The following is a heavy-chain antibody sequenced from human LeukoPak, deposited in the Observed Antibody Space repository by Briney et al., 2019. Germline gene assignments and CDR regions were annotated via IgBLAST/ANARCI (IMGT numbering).Heavy chain of an antibody. CDR2: INPSGGST. D-gene: IGHD6-19*01. V-gene: IGHV1-46*01. CDR1: GYTFTSYY. J-gene: IGHJ5*02. Sequence: GASVKVSCTASGYTFTSYYMHWVRQAPGQGLEWMGIINPSGGSTSYAQKFQGRVTMTRDTSTSTVYMELSSLRSEDTAVYYCARPQRPYSSGWYLNWFDPWGQGTLVTVSS. CDR3: ARPQRPYSSGWYLNWFDP.